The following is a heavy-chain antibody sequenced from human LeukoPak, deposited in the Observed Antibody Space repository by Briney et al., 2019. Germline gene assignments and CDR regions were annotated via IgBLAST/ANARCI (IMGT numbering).Heavy chain of an antibody. D-gene: IGHD1-26*01. CDR2: IIPILGIA. Sequence: GASVKVSCKASGGTFSSYAISWVRQAPGQGLEWMGRIIPILGIANYAQKFQGRVTITADKSTSKAYMELSSLRSEDTAVYYCAMDEGGAGVVPPFDPWGQGTLVTVSS. J-gene: IGHJ5*02. CDR1: GGTFSSYA. V-gene: IGHV1-69*04. CDR3: AMDEGGAGVVPPFDP.